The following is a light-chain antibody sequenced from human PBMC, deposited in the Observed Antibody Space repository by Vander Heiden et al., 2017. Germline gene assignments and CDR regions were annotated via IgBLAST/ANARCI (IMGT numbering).Light chain of an antibody. CDR2: GNN. CDR3: QSYDTSLSGNYV. CDR1: RSNIGAGYD. V-gene: IGLV1-40*01. Sequence: SVLTQPPSVSGAPGQRVTITCTGSRSNIGAGYDVHWYQQLPGTAPKLLIYGNNNRPSGVPDRFSGSKSGTSASLAITGLQAEDEADFYCQSYDTSLSGNYVFGTGTKVTVL. J-gene: IGLJ1*01.